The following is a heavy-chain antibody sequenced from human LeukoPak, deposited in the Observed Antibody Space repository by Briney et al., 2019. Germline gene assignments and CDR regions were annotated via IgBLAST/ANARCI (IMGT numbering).Heavy chain of an antibody. CDR3: ARGPAHMVRGVIIWFDP. CDR2: MNPNSGNT. D-gene: IGHD3-10*01. Sequence: ASVKVSCKASGYTFTSYDINWVRQATGQGLEWMGWMNPNSGNTGYAQKFQGRVTMTRNTSISTAYMELSSLRSEDTAVYYCARGPAHMVRGVIIWFDPWGQGTLVTVSS. V-gene: IGHV1-8*01. CDR1: GYTFTSYD. J-gene: IGHJ5*02.